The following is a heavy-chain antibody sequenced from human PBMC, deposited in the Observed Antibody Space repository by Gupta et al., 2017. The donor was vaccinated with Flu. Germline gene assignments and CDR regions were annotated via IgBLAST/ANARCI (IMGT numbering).Heavy chain of an antibody. V-gene: IGHV3-23*01. CDR2: RSGNGDST. CDR3: AKVDPYSQDSSGAPEFRMNSHFDY. Sequence: EVQLLESGGGLVQPGGSLRLSCATSGFSFSSYAMSWVRQVPGKGLEWVAGRSGNGDSTWYADSVKGRFTISRDNSKNTMYLQMNSLRVEDTGNYFCAKVDPYSQDSSGAPEFRMNSHFDYLGQGTLVTVTS. CDR1: GFSFSSYA. J-gene: IGHJ4*02. D-gene: IGHD3-22*01.